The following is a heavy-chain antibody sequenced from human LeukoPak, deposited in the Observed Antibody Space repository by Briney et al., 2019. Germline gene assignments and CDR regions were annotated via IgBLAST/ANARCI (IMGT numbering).Heavy chain of an antibody. V-gene: IGHV5-51*01. D-gene: IGHD6-13*01. CDR1: GYSFTSYW. J-gene: IGHJ4*02. CDR3: ARRYSSSWYHNFDY. CDR2: IYPGDSDT. Sequence: GGSLKISCKGSGYSFTSYWIGWVRQMPGKGLEWLGIIYPGDSDTRYSPSFQGQVTISADKSISTAYLQWSSLKASDTAMYYCARRYSSSWYHNFDYWGQGTLVTVSS.